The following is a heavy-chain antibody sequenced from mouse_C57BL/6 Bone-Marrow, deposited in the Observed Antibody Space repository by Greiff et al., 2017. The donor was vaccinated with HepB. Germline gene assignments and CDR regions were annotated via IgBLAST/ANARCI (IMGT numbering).Heavy chain of an antibody. D-gene: IGHD2-4*01. Sequence: QVQLQQPGAELVKPGASVKLSCKASGYTFTSYWMQWVKQRPGQGLEWIGEIDPSDSYTNYNQKFKGKATLTVDTSSSTAYMQLSSLTSEGSAVYYCARRRLRRHYAMDYWGQGTSVTVSS. CDR1: GYTFTSYW. CDR3: ARRRLRRHYAMDY. J-gene: IGHJ4*01. CDR2: IDPSDSYT. V-gene: IGHV1-50*01.